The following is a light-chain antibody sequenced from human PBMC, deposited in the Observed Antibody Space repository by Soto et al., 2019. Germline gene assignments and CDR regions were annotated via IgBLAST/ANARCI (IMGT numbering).Light chain of an antibody. CDR1: TSNIGSNY. J-gene: IGLJ1*01. Sequence: QSVLTQPPSASGAPGQRVTISCSGSTSNIGSNYVFWYQQLPGTAPKLLISRNNRRPSGVPDRFSGSKSGTSASLAISGLRSEDEADYHCAAWDDRLSGYVFGTGTKLTVL. CDR2: RNN. V-gene: IGLV1-47*01. CDR3: AAWDDRLSGYV.